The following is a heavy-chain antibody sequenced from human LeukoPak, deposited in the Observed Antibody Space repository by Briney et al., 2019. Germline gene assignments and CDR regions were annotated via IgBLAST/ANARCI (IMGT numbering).Heavy chain of an antibody. CDR3: ARDSQLGQIDY. V-gene: IGHV4-34*01. J-gene: IGHJ4*02. CDR2: INHSGST. CDR1: GGSFSGYY. Sequence: SETLSLTCAVYGGSFSGYYWSWIRQPPGKGLEWIGEINHSGSTNYNPPLKSRVTISVDTSKNQFSLKLSSVTAADTAVYYCARDSQLGQIDYWGQGTLVTVSS. D-gene: IGHD6-6*01.